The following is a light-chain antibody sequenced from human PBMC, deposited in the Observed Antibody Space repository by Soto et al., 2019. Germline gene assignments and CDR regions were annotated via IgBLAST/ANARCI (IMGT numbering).Light chain of an antibody. CDR3: TSYTTSNTLV. V-gene: IGLV2-14*01. CDR2: EVY. CDR1: SRDVGGYNY. Sequence: QSALTQPASVSGSPGQSITISCSGTSRDVGGYNYVSWYQQHPGKAPKLLIYEVYSRPSGASNRFSGSRSGDTASLTISDLQTDDEADYYCTSYTTSNTLVFGTGTKLTVL. J-gene: IGLJ1*01.